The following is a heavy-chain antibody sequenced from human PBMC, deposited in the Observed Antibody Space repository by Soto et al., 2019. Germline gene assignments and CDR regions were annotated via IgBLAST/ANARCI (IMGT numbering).Heavy chain of an antibody. V-gene: IGHV3-23*01. CDR2: ISGSGGST. CDR3: AKDQLMGATTGWFDP. Sequence: GGSLILSCAASGFTFSSYAMSWVRQAPGKGLEWVSAISGSGGSTYYADSVKGRFTISRDNSKNTLYLQMNSLRAEDTAVYYCAKDQLMGATTGWFDPWGQGTLVTVSS. D-gene: IGHD1-26*01. J-gene: IGHJ5*02. CDR1: GFTFSSYA.